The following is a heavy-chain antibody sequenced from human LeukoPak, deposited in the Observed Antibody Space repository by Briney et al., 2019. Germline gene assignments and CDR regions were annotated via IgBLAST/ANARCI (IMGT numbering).Heavy chain of an antibody. J-gene: IGHJ6*02. CDR3: ARVGTVTTNYYYPMDV. CDR1: GFTFSTYA. D-gene: IGHD1-1*01. V-gene: IGHV3-30*04. Sequence: GGSLRLSCAAPGFTFSTYAMHWVRQAPGKGLEWVALISFDGRSKFYADPVKGRLTVSRDNSRNTLYLQMNSLRPEDTAVYYCARVGTVTTNYYYPMDVWGQGTTVTVSS. CDR2: ISFDGRSK.